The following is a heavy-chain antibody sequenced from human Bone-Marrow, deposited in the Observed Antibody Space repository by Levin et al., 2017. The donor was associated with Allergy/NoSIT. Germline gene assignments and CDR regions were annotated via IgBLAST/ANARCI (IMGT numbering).Heavy chain of an antibody. D-gene: IGHD4-17*01. CDR3: AREHGDYVGWFDP. Sequence: GESLKISCKSSGYTFTAFVIHWVRQAPGQRLEWMGSIYGGTANTRYSQKFLGRVTITRDTSASTAYMELTSLRSEDTAVYYCAREHGDYVGWFDPWGQGTLVTVSS. J-gene: IGHJ5*02. V-gene: IGHV1-3*01. CDR1: GYTFTAFV. CDR2: IYGGTANT.